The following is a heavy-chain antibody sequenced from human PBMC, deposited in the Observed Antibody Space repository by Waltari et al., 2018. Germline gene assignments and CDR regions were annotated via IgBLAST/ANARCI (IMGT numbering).Heavy chain of an antibody. V-gene: IGHV4-59*08. CDR1: GGSIGSNY. CDR3: ARHGGIQLWSLDY. Sequence: QVQLQESGPGLVKPSETLSLTCTVSGGSIGSNYWSWIRQPPGKGLEWIGYIYYSGSTNYTPSLKSRVTISVDTSNNQFSLKLSSVTAADTAVYYCARHGGIQLWSLDYWGQGTLVTVSS. CDR2: IYYSGST. J-gene: IGHJ4*02. D-gene: IGHD5-18*01.